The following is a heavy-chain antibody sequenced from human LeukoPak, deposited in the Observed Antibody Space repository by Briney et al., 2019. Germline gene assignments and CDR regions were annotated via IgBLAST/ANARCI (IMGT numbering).Heavy chain of an antibody. V-gene: IGHV4-59*12. CDR2: IHFSGST. D-gene: IGHD3-3*01. CDR3: ARVAYYDFWSGYQHNWFDP. J-gene: IGHJ5*02. CDR1: GGSISSYY. Sequence: PSETLSLTCTVSGGSISSYYWSWIRQPPGKGLEWIGYIHFSGSTNYNPSLKSRVTVSDDKSKNQFSLKLSSVTAADTAVYYCARVAYYDFWSGYQHNWFDPWGQGTLVTVSS.